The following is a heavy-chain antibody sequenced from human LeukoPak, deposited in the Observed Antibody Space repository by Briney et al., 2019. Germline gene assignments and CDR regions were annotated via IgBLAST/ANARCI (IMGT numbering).Heavy chain of an antibody. D-gene: IGHD5-18*01. CDR1: GFTFSDYY. CDR3: ARARSGYSHGYGWFDP. V-gene: IGHV3-11*05. Sequence: GGSLRLSCAASGFTFSDYYMSWIRQAPGKGLEGVSYISSSSSYTNYADSVKGRFTISRDNAKNSLYRQMNSLRAEDTAVYYCARARSGYSHGYGWFDPWGQGTLVTVSS. CDR2: ISSSSSYT. J-gene: IGHJ5*02.